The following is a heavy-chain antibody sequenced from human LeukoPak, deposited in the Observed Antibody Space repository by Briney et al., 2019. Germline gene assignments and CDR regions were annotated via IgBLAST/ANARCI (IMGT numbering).Heavy chain of an antibody. CDR3: ARVPGTFDI. V-gene: IGHV1-2*02. Sequence: GASVKASCKASGYTFTGYYMHWVRQAPGQGLEWMGWINPNSGGTYYTQKFQGRVTMTRDTSISTAYMELSRLRSDDTAVYYCARVPGTFDIWGQGTMVTVSS. CDR1: GYTFTGYY. J-gene: IGHJ3*02. D-gene: IGHD6-13*01. CDR2: INPNSGGT.